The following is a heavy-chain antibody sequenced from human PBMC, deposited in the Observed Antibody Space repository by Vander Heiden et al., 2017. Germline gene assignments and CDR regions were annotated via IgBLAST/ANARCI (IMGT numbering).Heavy chain of an antibody. V-gene: IGHV3-33*01. CDR1: EFTLSNYG. Sequence: VQLVESGGGVVQPGRSLRLSCAASEFTLSNYGIHWVRQAPGKGLEWVAVTWYDGSRKYFADPVQDRFSISRDNSKVFLQMNSLRAEDTAVYYCARDGRVRGIIIRPYYYYGMDVWGQGTAVTVSS. CDR3: ARDGRVRGIIIRPYYYYGMDV. CDR2: TWYDGSRK. D-gene: IGHD3-10*01. J-gene: IGHJ6*02.